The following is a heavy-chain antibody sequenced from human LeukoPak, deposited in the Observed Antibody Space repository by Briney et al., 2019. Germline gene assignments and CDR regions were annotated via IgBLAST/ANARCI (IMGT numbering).Heavy chain of an antibody. CDR3: ARGQGLLYKFDY. CDR1: GGSISSSSYY. V-gene: IGHV4-39*07. CDR2: IYYSGST. D-gene: IGHD2-2*02. J-gene: IGHJ4*02. Sequence: SETLPLTCTVSGGSISSSSYYWGWIRQPPGKGLEWIGSIYYSGSTYYNPSLKSRVTISVDTSKNQFSLKLSSVTAADTAVYYCARGQGLLYKFDYWGQGTLVTVSS.